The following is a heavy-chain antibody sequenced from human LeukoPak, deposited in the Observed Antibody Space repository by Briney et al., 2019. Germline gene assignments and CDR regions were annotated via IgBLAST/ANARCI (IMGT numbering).Heavy chain of an antibody. Sequence: GGSLRLSCAASGFTFSSYAMSWVRQAPGKGLEWVSAISGSGGSTYYADSVKGRFTISRDNSKNTLYLQMKSLRAEDTAVYYCAKDRGRQWLVLTRTGAPYYFDYWGQGTLVTVSS. CDR3: AKDRGRQWLVLTRTGAPYYFDY. J-gene: IGHJ4*02. V-gene: IGHV3-23*01. CDR1: GFTFSSYA. D-gene: IGHD6-19*01. CDR2: ISGSGGST.